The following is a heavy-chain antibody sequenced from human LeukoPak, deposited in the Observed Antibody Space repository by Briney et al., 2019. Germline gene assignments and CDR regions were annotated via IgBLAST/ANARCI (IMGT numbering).Heavy chain of an antibody. D-gene: IGHD3-22*01. CDR2: INHSGSA. Sequence: SETLSLTCVVYGGTFSDYYWSWVRQPPGKGLEWIGEINHSGSAKYNPSFKSRVTISVDTSKNQFSLNLSSVTAADTAVYYCARSYYDSSGPPGYWGQGTLVTVSS. J-gene: IGHJ4*02. CDR1: GGTFSDYY. CDR3: ARSYYDSSGPPGY. V-gene: IGHV4-34*01.